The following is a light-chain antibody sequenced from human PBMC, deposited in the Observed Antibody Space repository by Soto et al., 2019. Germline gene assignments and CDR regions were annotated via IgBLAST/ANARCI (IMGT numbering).Light chain of an antibody. V-gene: IGKV3-15*01. CDR2: GAS. CDR3: QQYNNWAPST. CDR1: QSVSSSY. J-gene: IGKJ1*01. Sequence: IVMTHSAVALSFSPWERGTLCCRAIQSVSSSYLAWYQQKPGQAPRFLIYGASTRATGIPARFSGSGSGTEFTLTISSLQSEDFAVYYCQQYNNWAPSTFGQGTKVDIK.